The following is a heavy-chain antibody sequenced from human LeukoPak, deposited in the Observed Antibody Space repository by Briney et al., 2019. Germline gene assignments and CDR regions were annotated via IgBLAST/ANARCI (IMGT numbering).Heavy chain of an antibody. D-gene: IGHD1-1*01. Sequence: GGSLRLYCEASGFAFSSYWMHWVRQAPGRGLVWVSRISSDGATTDCADYVRGRFTVSRDNAKNTLYLQMNSLRVEDTAVYYCARAWKTSGDYWGQGTLVTVSS. J-gene: IGHJ4*02. CDR3: ARAWKTSGDY. CDR1: GFAFSSYW. V-gene: IGHV3-74*01. CDR2: ISSDGATT.